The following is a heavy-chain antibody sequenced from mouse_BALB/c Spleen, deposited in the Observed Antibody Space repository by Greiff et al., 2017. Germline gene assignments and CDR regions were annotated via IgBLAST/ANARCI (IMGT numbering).Heavy chain of an antibody. CDR2: ISDGGSYT. CDR3: ARAITTATGAMDY. Sequence: EVQGVESGGGLVKPGGSLKLSCAASGFTFSDYYMYWVRQTPEKRLEWVATISDGGSYTYYPDSVKGRFTISRDNAKNNLYLQMSSLKSEDTAMYYCARAITTATGAMDYWGQGTSVTVSS. J-gene: IGHJ4*01. CDR1: GFTFSDYY. V-gene: IGHV5-4*02. D-gene: IGHD1-2*01.